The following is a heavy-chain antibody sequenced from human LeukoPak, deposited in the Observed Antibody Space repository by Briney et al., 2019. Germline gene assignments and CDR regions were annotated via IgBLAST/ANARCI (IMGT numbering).Heavy chain of an antibody. CDR3: ARGMIRGVMDDY. Sequence: PGGSLRLSCAASGFSFNNYWMSWVRQAPGKGLEWVANISQAGSDKYYLDSVKGRFTISRDNAKNSLYLQMNSLRAEDTAVYYCARGMIRGVMDDYWGQGTLVTVSS. D-gene: IGHD3-10*01. J-gene: IGHJ4*02. CDR1: GFSFNNYW. V-gene: IGHV3-7*05. CDR2: ISQAGSDK.